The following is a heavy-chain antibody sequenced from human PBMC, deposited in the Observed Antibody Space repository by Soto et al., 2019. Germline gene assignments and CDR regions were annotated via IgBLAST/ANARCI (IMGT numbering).Heavy chain of an antibody. Sequence: PSETLSLTCTVSGGSISSGAYYWSWIRQPPGKGLEWIVYIYYSGSPYYNPSLKSRVTISVDTSKNQFSLQLSSVAAADTAVYYCARAGTGAGELDYSYYGMDVWGQGATVTVSS. CDR3: ARAGTGAGELDYSYYGMDV. V-gene: IGHV4-30-4*01. J-gene: IGHJ6*02. CDR1: GGSISSGAYY. CDR2: IYYSGSP. D-gene: IGHD1-1*01.